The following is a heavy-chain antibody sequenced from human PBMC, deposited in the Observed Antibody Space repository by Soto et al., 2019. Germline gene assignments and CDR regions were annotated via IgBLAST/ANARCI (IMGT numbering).Heavy chain of an antibody. J-gene: IGHJ2*01. Sequence: QVQLQESGPGLVKPSETLSLTCTVSGGSISSHYWSWIRQPPGKGLEWIGYIYYSGSTDYNPSLQSRVTLPVAPSTTQLSLRLSSVTAADTAVYYCARPRGTTPAVWYFDLWGRGTLVTVSS. D-gene: IGHD4-17*01. V-gene: IGHV4-59*08. CDR2: IYYSGST. CDR3: ARPRGTTPAVWYFDL. CDR1: GGSISSHY.